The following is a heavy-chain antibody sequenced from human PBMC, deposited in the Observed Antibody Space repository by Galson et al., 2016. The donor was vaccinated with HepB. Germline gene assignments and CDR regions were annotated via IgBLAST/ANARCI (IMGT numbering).Heavy chain of an antibody. CDR2: ISYDESNK. CDR1: GFTFSSYG. V-gene: IGHV3-30*03. Sequence: SLRLSCAASGFTFSSYGMHWVRQAPGKGLEWVAVISYDESNKYYADSVKGRFTISRDNSKNTVYLQMNSRRAEDTAVYYCARDRGYGYIGSGGMDFWGQGTTVTVSS. J-gene: IGHJ6*02. D-gene: IGHD5-18*01. CDR3: ARDRGYGYIGSGGMDF.